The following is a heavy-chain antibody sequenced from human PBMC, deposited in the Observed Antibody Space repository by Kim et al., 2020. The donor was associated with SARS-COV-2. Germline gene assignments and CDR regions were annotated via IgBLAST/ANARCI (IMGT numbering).Heavy chain of an antibody. CDR1: GYTFTDYW. V-gene: IGHV5-51*01. CDR3: ARLPPKWDLGSWYFKL. J-gene: IGHJ4*02. CDR2: IYPGDSDT. D-gene: IGHD1-26*01. Sequence: GESLKISCKASGYTFTDYWVVWVRQLPGKGLEWMGVIYPGDSDTRYSPSFQGQVTISVDTSIRTAYLQWSSLRTSDTAMYYCARLPPKWDLGSWYFKLWGQGTLVTVSS.